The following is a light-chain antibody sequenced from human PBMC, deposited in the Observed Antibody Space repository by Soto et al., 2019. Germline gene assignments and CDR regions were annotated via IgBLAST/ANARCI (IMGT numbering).Light chain of an antibody. CDR2: DAS. J-gene: IGKJ1*01. Sequence: EFVLTQSPGTLSLSPGERATLSCRASQTVRNNYLAWYQQKPGQAPRLLIYDASSRATGIPDRFSGGGSGTDFTLTISRLEPEDFAVYYCQQRSHWPTFGQGTKVDNK. CDR3: QQRSHWPT. V-gene: IGKV3D-20*02. CDR1: QTVRNNY.